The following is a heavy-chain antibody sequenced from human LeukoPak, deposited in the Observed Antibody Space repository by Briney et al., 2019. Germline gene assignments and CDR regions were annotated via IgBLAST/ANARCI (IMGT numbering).Heavy chain of an antibody. V-gene: IGHV3-74*01. CDR3: VRDLGGRSGH. J-gene: IGHJ4*02. CDR1: GFTFSSYC. Sequence: GGSLRLSCAASGFTFSSYCMHWVRQAPGKGLVWVARINEDGSTKNYADSVKGRSTIFRDNAKNTLYLQMNSLRAGDTAVYYCVRDLGGRSGHWGQGTLVTVSS. D-gene: IGHD1-26*01. CDR2: INEDGSTK.